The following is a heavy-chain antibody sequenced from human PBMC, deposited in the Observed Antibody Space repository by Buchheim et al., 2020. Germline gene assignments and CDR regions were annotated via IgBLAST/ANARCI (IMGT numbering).Heavy chain of an antibody. CDR3: AKSDGISGYYYYYGMDV. CDR2: ISYDGSNK. J-gene: IGHJ6*02. D-gene: IGHD2/OR15-2a*01. Sequence: QVQLVESGGGVVQPGRSLRLSCAASGFTFSSYGMHWVRQAPGKGLEWVAVISYDGSNKYYADSVKGRFTISRDNSKNTLYLQMNSLRAEDTAVYYCAKSDGISGYYYYYGMDVWGQGTT. CDR1: GFTFSSYG. V-gene: IGHV3-30*18.